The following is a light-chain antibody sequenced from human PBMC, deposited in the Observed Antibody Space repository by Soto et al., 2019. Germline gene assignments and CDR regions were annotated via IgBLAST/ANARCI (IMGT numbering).Light chain of an antibody. CDR2: GAS. CDR1: QSVSSTY. Sequence: EIVLTQSPGTLSLSPGERATLSCRASQSVSSTYLAWYQQKPGQAPRLLLYGASSRATGIPDRFSGSGSGTDFTLTISRLEPEDFAVYYCPQYGSSPPYTFVQGTKLEIK. J-gene: IGKJ2*01. CDR3: PQYGSSPPYT. V-gene: IGKV3-20*01.